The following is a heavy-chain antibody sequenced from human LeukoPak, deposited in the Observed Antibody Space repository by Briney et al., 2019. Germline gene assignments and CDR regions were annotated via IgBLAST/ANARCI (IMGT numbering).Heavy chain of an antibody. V-gene: IGHV1-69*05. CDR1: GGTFSSYA. CDR2: IIPIFGTA. J-gene: IGHJ6*03. Sequence: SVKVSCKASGGTFSSYAISWVRQAPGQGLEWMGRIIPIFGTANYAQKFQGRVTITTDESTSTAYMELSSLRSEDTAVYYCARDRRGYSGYDLNFYYYMDVWGIGTTVTVSS. D-gene: IGHD5-12*01. CDR3: ARDRRGYSGYDLNFYYYMDV.